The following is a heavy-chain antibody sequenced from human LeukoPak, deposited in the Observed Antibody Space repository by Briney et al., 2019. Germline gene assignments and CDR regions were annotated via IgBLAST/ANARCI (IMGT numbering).Heavy chain of an antibody. D-gene: IGHD3-22*01. V-gene: IGHV3-7*01. Sequence: GGSLRLSCVASGFTVDTYWMSWVRQAPGKGLDWVAHIKEDGARKYYVDSVRGRFTISRDNAKNTLYLQMNSLRAEDTAVYYCAKFPGSYGGDYYDSSGYSYWGQGTLVTVSS. J-gene: IGHJ4*02. CDR2: IKEDGARK. CDR3: AKFPGSYGGDYYDSSGYSY. CDR1: GFTVDTYW.